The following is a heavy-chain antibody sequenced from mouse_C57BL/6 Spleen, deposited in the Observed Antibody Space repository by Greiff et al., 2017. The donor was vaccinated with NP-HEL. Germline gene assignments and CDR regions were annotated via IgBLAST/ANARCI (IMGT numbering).Heavy chain of an antibody. Sequence: EVHLVESGGGLVQPKGSLKLSCAASGFSFNTYAMNWVRQAPGKGLEWVARIRSKSNNYATYYADSVKDRFTISRDDSESMLYLQMNNLKTEDTAMYYCVRQATVVATSRYFDVWGTGTTVTVSS. CDR3: VRQATVVATSRYFDV. CDR2: IRSKSNNYAT. D-gene: IGHD1-1*01. J-gene: IGHJ1*03. CDR1: GFSFNTYA. V-gene: IGHV10-1*01.